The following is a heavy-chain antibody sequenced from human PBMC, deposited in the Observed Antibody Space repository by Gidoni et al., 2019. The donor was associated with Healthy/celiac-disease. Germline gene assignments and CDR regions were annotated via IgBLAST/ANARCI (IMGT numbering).Heavy chain of an antibody. CDR2: ISGSGGRT. V-gene: IGHV3-23*01. J-gene: IGHJ5*02. D-gene: IGHD3-10*01. Sequence: EVQLLESGGGLVQPGGSLRLSCAASGFTFSSYAMSWVRQAPGQGLEGVSAISGSGGRTYYADSVKGRFTISRDNSKNTLYLQMNSLRAEDTAVYYCAKDFMVRGVMQNWFDPWGQGTLVTVSS. CDR3: AKDFMVRGVMQNWFDP. CDR1: GFTFSSYA.